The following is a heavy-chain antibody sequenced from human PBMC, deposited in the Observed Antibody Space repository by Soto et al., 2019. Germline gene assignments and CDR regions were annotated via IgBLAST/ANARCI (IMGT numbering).Heavy chain of an antibody. CDR2: ISGSGGST. D-gene: IGHD6-19*01. CDR3: EKDRDSSGWHEYFQH. Sequence: PGGSLRLSCAASGLTFSSYAMSWVRQAPGKGLEWVSAISGSGGSTYYADSVKGRFTISRDNSKNTLYLQMNSLRAEDTAVYYCEKDRDSSGWHEYFQHWGQGTLVTVYS. CDR1: GLTFSSYA. V-gene: IGHV3-23*01. J-gene: IGHJ1*01.